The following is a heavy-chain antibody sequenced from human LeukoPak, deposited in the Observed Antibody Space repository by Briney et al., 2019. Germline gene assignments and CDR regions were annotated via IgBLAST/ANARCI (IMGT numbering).Heavy chain of an antibody. CDR1: GFTFSTFA. CDR2: IFPSGGEI. J-gene: IGHJ4*02. D-gene: IGHD5-18*01. CDR3: ATYRQVLLPFES. V-gene: IGHV3-23*01. Sequence: GGSLRLSCAASGFTFSTFAMIWVRQPPGKGLEWVSSIFPSGGEIHYADSVRGRFTISRDNSKSILSLQMNSLIAEDTAIYYCATYRQVLLPFESWGQGTLVTVSS.